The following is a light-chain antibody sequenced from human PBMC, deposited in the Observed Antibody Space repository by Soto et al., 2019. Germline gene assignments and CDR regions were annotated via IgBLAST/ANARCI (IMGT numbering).Light chain of an antibody. V-gene: IGLV2-8*01. Sequence: QYVLTQPPSASGSPGQSVTIYCNGTSSDVGGYNYVSWYQQHPGKVPKLMVYEVNKRPSGVPDRFSGSKSGNTASLTVSGLQAEDEADYYCTSYAGGNNVFGTGTKLTVL. CDR2: EVN. CDR3: TSYAGGNNV. CDR1: SSDVGGYNY. J-gene: IGLJ1*01.